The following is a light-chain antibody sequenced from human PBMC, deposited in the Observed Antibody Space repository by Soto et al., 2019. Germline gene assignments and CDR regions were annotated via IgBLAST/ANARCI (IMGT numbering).Light chain of an antibody. J-gene: IGKJ1*01. CDR3: QLYGSPWT. Sequence: EIVLTQSPGTLSLSPGERATLSCRASQSVSSYLAWYQQKPGQAPRLFICGASSRATGIPDRFSGSGSGTDFTLTISTLEPEDFAVYYCQLYGSPWTFGQGTKVEIK. CDR1: QSVSSY. CDR2: GAS. V-gene: IGKV3-20*01.